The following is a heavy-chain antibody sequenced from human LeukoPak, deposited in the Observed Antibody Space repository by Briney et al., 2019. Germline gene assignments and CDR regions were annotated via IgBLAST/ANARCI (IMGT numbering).Heavy chain of an antibody. J-gene: IGHJ4*02. Sequence: GGSLRLSCAASGITFSRYSMNWVRQAPGKGLEWVSSISGSGSHIYYADSVKGRFTISRDNANNSFFLQMNSLRAEDTALYYCASGGIYYGAAFDFWGQGTLVTVSS. CDR2: ISGSGSHI. CDR1: GITFSRYS. CDR3: ASGGIYYGAAFDF. D-gene: IGHD1-26*01. V-gene: IGHV3-21*04.